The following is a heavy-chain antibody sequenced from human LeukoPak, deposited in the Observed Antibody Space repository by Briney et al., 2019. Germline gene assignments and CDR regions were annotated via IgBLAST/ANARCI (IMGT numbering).Heavy chain of an antibody. D-gene: IGHD6-13*01. CDR2: IIPLFPIS. J-gene: IGHJ4*02. Sequence: SVKVSCKASGGSFRNHAISWVRQAPGQGLEWMGGIIPLFPISKYAQRFQGRVTITADESTGTAYMELSRLRSDDTAVYYCARESIAAAGTLDYWGQGTLVTVSS. CDR1: GGSFRNHA. V-gene: IGHV1-69*13. CDR3: ARESIAAAGTLDY.